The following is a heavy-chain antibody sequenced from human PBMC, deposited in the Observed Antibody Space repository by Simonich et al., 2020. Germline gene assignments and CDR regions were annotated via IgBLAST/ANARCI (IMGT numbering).Heavy chain of an antibody. CDR2: IYPGDSDT. CDR3: VRCPVAIFGVVNWYFDL. CDR1: GYSFTSYW. V-gene: IGHV5-51*01. D-gene: IGHD3-3*01. J-gene: IGHJ2*01. Sequence: EVQLVQSGAEVKKPGESLKISCKGSGYSFTSYWIGWVRQRPGKGLELMGIIYPGDSDTRYSPSFQGQVTISADKSISTAYLQWSSLKASDTAMYYCVRCPVAIFGVVNWYFDLWGRGTLVTVSS.